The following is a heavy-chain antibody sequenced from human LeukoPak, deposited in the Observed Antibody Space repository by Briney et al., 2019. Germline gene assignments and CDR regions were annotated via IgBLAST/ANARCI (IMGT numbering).Heavy chain of an antibody. J-gene: IGHJ4*02. CDR1: DYTFTSYG. V-gene: IGHV1-18*01. D-gene: IGHD2-2*01. Sequence: ASVKVSCTASDYTFTSYGISWVRQAPGQGLEWMGWISTYNGNTNYVQKFQGRVTLTTDTSTSTAYMELRSLRSDDTAVYYCARDSSNWYGDYRGQGTLVTVSS. CDR2: ISTYNGNT. CDR3: ARDSSNWYGDY.